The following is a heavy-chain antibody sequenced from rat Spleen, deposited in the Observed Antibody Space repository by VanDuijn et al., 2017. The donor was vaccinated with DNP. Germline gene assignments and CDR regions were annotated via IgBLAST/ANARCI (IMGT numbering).Heavy chain of an antibody. CDR3: ARHGRVTTVATYWYFDF. CDR2: IITGGYYT. Sequence: EVQLVESGGGLVQPGRSLKVSCAASGFTFNDYGMTWVRQPPTKGLEWVASIITGGYYTFYRDSVKGRFTISRDNAKSTLYLQMDSMRPEDTATYYCARHGRVTTVATYWYFDFWGPVTMVTVSS. V-gene: IGHV5S13*01. J-gene: IGHJ1*01. CDR1: GFTFNDYG. D-gene: IGHD1-3*01.